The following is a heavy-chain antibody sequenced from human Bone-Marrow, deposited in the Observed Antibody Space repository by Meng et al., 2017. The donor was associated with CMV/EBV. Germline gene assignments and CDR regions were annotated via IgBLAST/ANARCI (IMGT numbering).Heavy chain of an antibody. CDR1: GFTFSSYE. V-gene: IGHV3-48*03. D-gene: IGHD2-2*01. J-gene: IGHJ6*01. CDR3: ARGIYCSSTSCYPYYYGMAV. CDR2: ISSSGSTI. Sequence: GGSLRLSCAASGFTFSSYEMNWVRQAPGKGLEWVSYISSSGSTIYYADSVKGRFTISRDNAKNSLYLQMNSLRAEDTAVYYCARGIYCSSTSCYPYYYGMAVWGQGTTVTGSS.